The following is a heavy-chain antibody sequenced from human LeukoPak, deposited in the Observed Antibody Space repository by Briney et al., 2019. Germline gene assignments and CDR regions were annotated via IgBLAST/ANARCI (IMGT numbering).Heavy chain of an antibody. CDR1: GFTFSSYS. CDR2: ISSSGSYI. V-gene: IGHV3-21*01. D-gene: IGHD3-10*01. CDR3: AREVLWFGELSYDY. J-gene: IGHJ4*02. Sequence: KPGGSLRLSCAASGFTFSSYSMNWVRQAPGKGLEWVSSISSSGSYIYYADSVKGRFTISRDNAKNSLYLQMNSLRAEDTAVYYCAREVLWFGELSYDYWGQGTLVTASS.